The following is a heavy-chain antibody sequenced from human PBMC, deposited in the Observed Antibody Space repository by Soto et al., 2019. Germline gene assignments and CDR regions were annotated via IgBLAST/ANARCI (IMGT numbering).Heavy chain of an antibody. Sequence: SETLSLTCTVSGGSISSGGYYWSWIRQHPGKGLEWIGYIYYSGSTYYNPSLKSRVTISVDTSKNQFSLKLSSVTAADTAVYYCARDYSGIAAAGPLDYWGQGTLVTVSS. CDR2: IYYSGST. D-gene: IGHD6-13*01. CDR1: GGSISSGGYY. CDR3: ARDYSGIAAAGPLDY. V-gene: IGHV4-31*03. J-gene: IGHJ4*02.